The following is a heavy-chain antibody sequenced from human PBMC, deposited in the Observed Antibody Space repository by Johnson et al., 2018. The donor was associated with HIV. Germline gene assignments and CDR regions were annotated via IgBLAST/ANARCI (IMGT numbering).Heavy chain of an antibody. J-gene: IGHJ3*02. V-gene: IGHV3-30*02. CDR3: ASYCSGGSCYRRSPSDAFDS. Sequence: VQLVESGGGVVQPGGSLRLSCAASGFTFSSYGMHWVRQAPGKGLEWVAFIRYDGSNKYYADSVKGRFTISRDNSKNTLYLQMNSLRAEDTAVYYCASYCSGGSCYRRSPSDAFDSWGQGTMVTVSS. D-gene: IGHD2-15*01. CDR2: IRYDGSNK. CDR1: GFTFSSYG.